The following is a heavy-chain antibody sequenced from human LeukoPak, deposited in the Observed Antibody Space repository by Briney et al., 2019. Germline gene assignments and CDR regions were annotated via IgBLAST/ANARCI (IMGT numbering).Heavy chain of an antibody. J-gene: IGHJ4*02. CDR1: GFTFSNAW. V-gene: IGHV3-15*01. D-gene: IGHD6-19*01. CDR3: TTAYPTYSSGWYRGDY. CDR2: IKSKTDGGTT. Sequence: GGSLRLSCAASGFTFSNAWMSWVRQAPGKGLEWVGRIKSKTDGGTTDYAAPVKGRFTISRDDSKNTLYPQMNSLKTEDTAVYYCTTAYPTYSSGWYRGDYWGQGTLVTVSS.